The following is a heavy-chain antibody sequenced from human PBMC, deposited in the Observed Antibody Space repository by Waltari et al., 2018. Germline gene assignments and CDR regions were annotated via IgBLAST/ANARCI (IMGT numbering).Heavy chain of an antibody. CDR2: INPNSGAS. J-gene: IGHJ5*01. CDR3: ARGASINLSSAFDP. V-gene: IGHV1-2*06. D-gene: IGHD3-9*01. CDR1: GYTFTAFF. Sequence: QVQLVQYGAEVKKPGASVTVSCKASGYTFTAFFIHWVRQAPGQGLEWMGRINPNSGASNYAVKLQGRISLTRDMSLNTAFMELSRLTSDDTAVYYCARGASINLSSAFDPWGQGTLVTVSS.